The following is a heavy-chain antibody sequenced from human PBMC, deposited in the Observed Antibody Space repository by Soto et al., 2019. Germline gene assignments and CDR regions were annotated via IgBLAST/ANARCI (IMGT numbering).Heavy chain of an antibody. V-gene: IGHV3-21*01. CDR3: ARDRGYDAHDYYYNAMDV. D-gene: IGHD3-10*01. Sequence: GGSLRLSCISSGFTFRTYTMNWVRQPPGKGLEWVSGIRGFSPYTFYAESVKGRFTISRDNAKNSLDLQMDSLRAEDTAVYHCARDRGYDAHDYYYNAMDVWGQGTTVTVSS. J-gene: IGHJ6*02. CDR2: IRGFSPYT. CDR1: GFTFRTYT.